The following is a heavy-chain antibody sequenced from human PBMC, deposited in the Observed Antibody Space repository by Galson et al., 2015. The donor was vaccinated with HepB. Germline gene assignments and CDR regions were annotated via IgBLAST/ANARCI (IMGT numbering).Heavy chain of an antibody. J-gene: IGHJ4*02. V-gene: IGHV4-61*01. Sequence: TLSLTCTVSGGSVSSGSYYWSWIRQPPGKGLEWIGYIYYSGSTNYNPSLKSRVTISVDTSKNQFSLKLSSVTAADTAVYYCAREGSSGWSHYFDYWGQGTLVTVSS. CDR2: IYYSGST. CDR3: AREGSSGWSHYFDY. D-gene: IGHD6-19*01. CDR1: GGSVSSGSYY.